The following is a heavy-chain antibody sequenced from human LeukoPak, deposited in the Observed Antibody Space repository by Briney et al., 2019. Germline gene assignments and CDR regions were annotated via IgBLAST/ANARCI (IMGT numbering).Heavy chain of an antibody. Sequence: ASVKVSCKASGYTFTGYYMHWVRQAPGQGLEGMGWINPNSGGTNSAQNFQGRVTMTRDTSISTAYMELSSLRSDDTAVYYCARSLPLMVGDSQDNFNYWGQGTLVTVSS. V-gene: IGHV1-2*02. D-gene: IGHD3-16*01. CDR1: GYTFTGYY. CDR2: INPNSGGT. CDR3: ARSLPLMVGDSQDNFNY. J-gene: IGHJ4*02.